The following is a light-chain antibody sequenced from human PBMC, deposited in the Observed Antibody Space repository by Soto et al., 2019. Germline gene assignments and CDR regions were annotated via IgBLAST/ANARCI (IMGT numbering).Light chain of an antibody. CDR1: SSDVGAYNY. CDR3: CSYAGSSTFVV. CDR2: EVS. Sequence: QSALTQPASVSGSPGQSVTISCTGTSSDVGAYNYVSWYQQYPGRPPKLMIYEVSGRPSGVSSRFSGSKSGNTASLTISGLQAEDEADYYCCSYAGSSTFVVFGGGTKLTVL. J-gene: IGLJ2*01. V-gene: IGLV2-23*02.